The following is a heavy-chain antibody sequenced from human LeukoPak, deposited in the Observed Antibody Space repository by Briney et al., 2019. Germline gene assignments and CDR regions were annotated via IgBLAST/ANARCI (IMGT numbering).Heavy chain of an antibody. CDR2: ISYDGSNK. V-gene: IGHV3-30-3*01. CDR1: GLTFSSYA. Sequence: GRSLRLSCAASGLTFSSYAMHWVRQAPGKGLEWAAVISYDGSNKYYADSVKGRFTISRDNSKNTLYLQMNGLRAEDTAMYYCARDECSSTSCYRTRGVDYWGQGTLVTVSS. D-gene: IGHD2-2*01. J-gene: IGHJ4*02. CDR3: ARDECSSTSCYRTRGVDY.